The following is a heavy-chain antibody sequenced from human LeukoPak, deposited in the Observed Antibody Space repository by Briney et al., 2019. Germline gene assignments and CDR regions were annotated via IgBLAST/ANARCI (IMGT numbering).Heavy chain of an antibody. Sequence: GGSLRLSCAASGFSFSTYGMHWVRQAPGKGLEWVAVIWFDGSNKYYADSVKGRFTISRDNSNNTLYLQMNSLRAEDTAVYYCARASGCYDYWGQGTLVTVSS. J-gene: IGHJ4*02. D-gene: IGHD1-26*01. CDR1: GFSFSTYG. CDR2: IWFDGSNK. CDR3: ARASGCYDY. V-gene: IGHV3-33*01.